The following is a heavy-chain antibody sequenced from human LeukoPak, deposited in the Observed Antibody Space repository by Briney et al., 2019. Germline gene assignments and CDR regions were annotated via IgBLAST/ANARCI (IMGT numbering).Heavy chain of an antibody. CDR3: ARDPGWYYMDV. CDR1: GFIFNSYA. J-gene: IGHJ6*03. CDR2: ISYDGSNK. D-gene: IGHD2-15*01. Sequence: GGSLRLSCAASGFIFNSYAMNWVRQAPGKGLEWVAAISYDGSNKYYADSVKGRFTISRDNSKNTLYLQMNSLRTEDTAVYYCARDPGWYYMDVWGKGTTVTVSS. V-gene: IGHV3-30*03.